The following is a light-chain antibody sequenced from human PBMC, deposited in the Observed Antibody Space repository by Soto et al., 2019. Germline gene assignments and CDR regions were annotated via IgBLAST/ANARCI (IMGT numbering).Light chain of an antibody. CDR1: QSISTY. Sequence: DIQMTQSPSSLSASVGNRVTITCRASQSISTYLNWYQKKPGKAPNLLIYDASRLQSGVPSRFGGTGGGTDFTLSISSVQPEDFATYFYQQSYMYPITFGQGTQLEI. V-gene: IGKV1-39*01. CDR2: DAS. J-gene: IGKJ5*01. CDR3: QQSYMYPIT.